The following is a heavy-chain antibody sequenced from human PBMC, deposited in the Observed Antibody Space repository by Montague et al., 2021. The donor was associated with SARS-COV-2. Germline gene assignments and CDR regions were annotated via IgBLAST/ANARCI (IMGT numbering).Heavy chain of an antibody. CDR1: GGSVSSGSYY. CDR2: IYYSGST. J-gene: IGHJ6*02. CDR3: ARDPWRITIFGVVTRYGMDF. D-gene: IGHD3-3*01. V-gene: IGHV4-61*01. Sequence: SETLSLTCIVSGGSVSSGSYYWSWIRQPPGKGLEWIGYIYYSGSTXYKPSLKSRVTISVDTSKNQFSLKLSSVTAADTAVYYCARDPWRITIFGVVTRYGMDFWGQGTTVTVSS.